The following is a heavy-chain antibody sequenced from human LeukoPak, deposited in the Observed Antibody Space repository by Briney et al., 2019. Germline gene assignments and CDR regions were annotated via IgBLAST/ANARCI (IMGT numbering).Heavy chain of an antibody. CDR2: IYYSGSA. CDR3: ARVNYGSATKEDY. D-gene: IGHD3-10*01. V-gene: IGHV4-4*02. CDR1: GGSISSNNW. J-gene: IGHJ4*02. Sequence: SGTLSLTCAVSGGSISSNNWWGWVRQHPGKGLEWIGYIYYSGSAYYNPSLKSRVTISVDTSENQFSLKLSSVTAADTAVYYCARVNYGSATKEDYWGQGTLVTVSS.